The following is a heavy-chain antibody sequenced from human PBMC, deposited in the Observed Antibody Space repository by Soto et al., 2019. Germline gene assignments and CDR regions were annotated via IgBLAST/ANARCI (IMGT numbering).Heavy chain of an antibody. D-gene: IGHD2-2*01. CDR1: GAPITWVDYS. V-gene: IGHV4-30-2*01. CDR3: ARGRVVVPAAVMFHCLDP. J-gene: IGHJ5*02. Sequence: SETLSLTCAISGAPITWVDYSWNWIRQPPGKGLEWIGYIFHGGSTYYNPSLRSRVTISVDRSRTQFSLKMSSVTAADTSVYYCARGRVVVPAAVMFHCLDPWGQGALVTVSS. CDR2: IFHGGST.